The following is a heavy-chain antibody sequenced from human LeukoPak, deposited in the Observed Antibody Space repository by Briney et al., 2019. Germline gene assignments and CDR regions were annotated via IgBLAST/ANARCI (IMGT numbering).Heavy chain of an antibody. V-gene: IGHV3-30-3*01. Sequence: VQPGGSLRLSCAASGFTFSAYAMHWVRQAPGKGLEWVAEISYDGTTKYYINSVKGRFTISRDNSKSTLYLQVSSLRAEDRAVYYCARDLTATRACHYYNMDVWGQGTTVTVSS. CDR3: ARDLTATRACHYYNMDV. CDR2: ISYDGTTK. J-gene: IGHJ6*02. CDR1: GFTFSAYA. D-gene: IGHD2-21*02.